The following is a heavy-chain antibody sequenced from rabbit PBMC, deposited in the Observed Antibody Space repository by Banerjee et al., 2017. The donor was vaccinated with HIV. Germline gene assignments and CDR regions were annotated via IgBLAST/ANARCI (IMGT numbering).Heavy chain of an antibody. Sequence: QEQLVESGGGLVQPEGSLTLSCKASGFSFSNKYVMCWVRQAPGKGLELIACIYASSGSTWYATWVDGRFTISRSTSLNTVDLKMTSLTAADTATYFCARDLGLWGPGTLVTVS. CDR2: IYASSGST. CDR3: ARDLGL. V-gene: IGHV1S43*01. CDR1: GFSFSNKYV. J-gene: IGHJ6*01.